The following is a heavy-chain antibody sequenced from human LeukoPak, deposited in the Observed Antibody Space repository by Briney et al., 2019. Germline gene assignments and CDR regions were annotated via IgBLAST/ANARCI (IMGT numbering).Heavy chain of an antibody. CDR2: INSDGSST. CDR1: GFTLSSYW. V-gene: IGHV3-74*01. Sequence: GGSLRLSCAPSGFTLSSYWMHWVRQAPGKGLVWVSRINSDGSSTSYADSVKGRFTISRDNAKNTLYLQMNSLRAEDTAVHYCARGQKDWYVDLWGRGTLVTVSS. J-gene: IGHJ2*01. CDR3: ARGQKDWYVDL.